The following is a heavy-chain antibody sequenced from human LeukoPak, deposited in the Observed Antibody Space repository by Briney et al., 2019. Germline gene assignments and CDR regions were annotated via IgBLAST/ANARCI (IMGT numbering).Heavy chain of an antibody. CDR3: AKDQQPYTGYDYLFFDC. V-gene: IGHV3-23*01. Sequence: GGSLRLSCAASGFSFSSYALSWVRQAPGKGLEWVSGISGSGSNTHYADSVKGRFTISRDNSKNTLYLQMNSLRAEDTAVYYCAKDQQPYTGYDYLFFDCWGQGTLVTVSS. D-gene: IGHD5-12*01. CDR2: ISGSGSNT. J-gene: IGHJ4*02. CDR1: GFSFSSYA.